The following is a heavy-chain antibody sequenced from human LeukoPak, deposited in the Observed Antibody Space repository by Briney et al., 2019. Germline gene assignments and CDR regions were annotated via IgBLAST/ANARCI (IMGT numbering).Heavy chain of an antibody. CDR2: IYYSGST. V-gene: IGHV4-34*09. CDR1: GGSFSGYY. Sequence: SETLSLTCAVYGGSFSGYYWSWIRQPPGKGLEWIGYIYYSGSTYYNPSLKSRVTISVDTSKNQFSLKLSSVTAADTAVYYCAREKRSVDYWGQGTLVTVSS. CDR3: AREKRSVDY. D-gene: IGHD3-10*01. J-gene: IGHJ4*02.